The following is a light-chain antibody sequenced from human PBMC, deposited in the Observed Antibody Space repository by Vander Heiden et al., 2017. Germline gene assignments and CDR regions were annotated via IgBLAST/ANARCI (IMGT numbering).Light chain of an antibody. CDR3: QQRGSWPWT. CDR1: QSVSGS. Sequence: ESVFTQSPATLSSSPGHRATLSCWASQSVSGSLPWYQQTPGQLPGPLHYDTSTRATGTPPRFSGSGSETNFTLTSSHLEPEDFEVCYCQQRGSWPWTFGQGTKVDIK. CDR2: DTS. J-gene: IGKJ1*01. V-gene: IGKV3-11*01.